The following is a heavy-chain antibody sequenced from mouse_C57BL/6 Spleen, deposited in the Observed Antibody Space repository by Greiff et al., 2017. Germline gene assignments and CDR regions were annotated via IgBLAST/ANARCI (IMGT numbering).Heavy chain of an antibody. CDR2: ISSGGSYT. J-gene: IGHJ4*01. Sequence: EVKLMESGGDLVKPGGSLKLSCAASGFTFSSYAMSWVRQTPDKRLEWVATISSGGSYTYYPDNVKGRFTFARDNAKNTLDLQMSSLKSEDTAMYYCARLNSDDSMDYWGQGTSVTVSS. CDR1: GFTFSSYA. CDR3: ARLNSDDSMDY. V-gene: IGHV5-6*01.